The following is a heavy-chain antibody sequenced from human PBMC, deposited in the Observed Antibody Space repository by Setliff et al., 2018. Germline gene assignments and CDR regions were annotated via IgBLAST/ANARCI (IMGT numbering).Heavy chain of an antibody. CDR1: GGSFSGYY. V-gene: IGHV4-34*01. J-gene: IGHJ3*02. CDR2: INHSGST. CDR3: ARGPHSNYEGAFDI. D-gene: IGHD4-4*01. Sequence: NPSETLSLTCAVYGGSFSGYYWSWIRQPPGKGMEWIGEINHSGSTNYNPSLKSRVTISVDTTKNQFSLKLSSVTAADTAVYYCARGPHSNYEGAFDIWGQGTMVTVSS.